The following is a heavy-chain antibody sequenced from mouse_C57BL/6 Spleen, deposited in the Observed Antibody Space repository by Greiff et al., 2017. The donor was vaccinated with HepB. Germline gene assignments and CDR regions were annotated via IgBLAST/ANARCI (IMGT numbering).Heavy chain of an antibody. CDR3: ARPRRNGGGFAY. D-gene: IGHD1-1*01. V-gene: IGHV1-82*01. Sequence: VQLQQSGPELVKPGASVKISCKASGYAFSSSWMNWVKQRPGKGLEWIGRIYPGDGDTNYNGKFKGKATLTADKSSSTAYMQLSSLTSEDSAVYVCARPRRNGGGFAYWGQGTLVTVSA. CDR2: IYPGDGDT. CDR1: GYAFSSSW. J-gene: IGHJ3*01.